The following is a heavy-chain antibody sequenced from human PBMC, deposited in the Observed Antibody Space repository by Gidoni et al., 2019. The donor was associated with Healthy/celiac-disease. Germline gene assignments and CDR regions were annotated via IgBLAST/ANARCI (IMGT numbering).Heavy chain of an antibody. CDR2: IIPIFGTA. V-gene: IGHV1-69*01. D-gene: IGHD7-27*01. CDR1: GGTFSSYA. J-gene: IGHJ6*02. Sequence: QVQLVQSGAEVKKPGSSVKVSCKASGGTFSSYAISWVRQAPGQGLEWMGGIIPIFGTANYAQKFQGRVTITADESTSTAYMELSSLRSEDTAVYYCARNPHQGGRNLGYYGMDVWGQGTTVTVSS. CDR3: ARNPHQGGRNLGYYGMDV.